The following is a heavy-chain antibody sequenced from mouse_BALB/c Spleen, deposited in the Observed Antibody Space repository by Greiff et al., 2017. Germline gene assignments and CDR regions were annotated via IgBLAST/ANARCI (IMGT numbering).Heavy chain of an antibody. CDR2: INPDSSTI. Sequence: DVKLQESGGGLVQPGGSLKLSCAASGFDFSRYWMSWVRQAPGKGLEWIGEINPDSSTINYTPSLKDKFIISRDNAKNTLYLQMSKVRSEDTALYYCARSSYYYGSRGAWFAYWGQGTLVTVSA. D-gene: IGHD1-1*01. CDR1: GFDFSRYW. J-gene: IGHJ3*01. V-gene: IGHV4-1*02. CDR3: ARSSYYYGSRGAWFAY.